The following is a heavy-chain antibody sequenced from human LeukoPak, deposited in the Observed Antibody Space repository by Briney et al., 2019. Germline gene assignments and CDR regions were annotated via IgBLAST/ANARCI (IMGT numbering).Heavy chain of an antibody. J-gene: IGHJ6*02. D-gene: IGHD6-6*01. CDR3: ARVAARYVGMDV. CDR1: AGSINNYY. Sequence: XETLSLTCTVSAGSINNYYWSWIRQPPGKGLEWIGYIYYSGSTNYNPSLKSRVTISVDTSKKQVSLNLSSVTAADTAVYYCARVAARYVGMDVWGQGTTVTVSS. V-gene: IGHV4-59*01. CDR2: IYYSGST.